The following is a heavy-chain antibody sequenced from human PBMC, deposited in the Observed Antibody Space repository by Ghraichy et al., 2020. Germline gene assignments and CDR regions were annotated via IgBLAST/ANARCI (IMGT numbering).Heavy chain of an antibody. CDR3: ASLDPSSSWYESDY. CDR2: IYYSGST. J-gene: IGHJ4*02. D-gene: IGHD6-13*01. Sequence: ESLNISCTVSGGSISSYYWSWIRQPPGKGLEWIGYIYYSGSTNYNPSLKSRVTISVDTSKNQLSLKLSSVTAADTAVYYCASLDPSSSWYESDYWGQGTLVTVSS. V-gene: IGHV4-59*01. CDR1: GGSISSYY.